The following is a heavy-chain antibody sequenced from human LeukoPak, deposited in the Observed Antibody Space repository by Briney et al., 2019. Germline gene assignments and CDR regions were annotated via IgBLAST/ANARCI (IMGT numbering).Heavy chain of an antibody. CDR1: GFTFNNAW. J-gene: IGHJ6*02. D-gene: IGHD6-19*01. CDR3: TTAPRSSWDV. V-gene: IGHV3-15*01. Sequence: GGSLRLSCAASGFTFNNAWMSWVRQAPGKGLEWVGRIKSKTDGGTIDYAAPVKGRITIARDDSKNTLYLQMNSLKTEDTAVYYCTTAPRSSWDVWGQGTTVTVSS. CDR2: IKSKTDGGTI.